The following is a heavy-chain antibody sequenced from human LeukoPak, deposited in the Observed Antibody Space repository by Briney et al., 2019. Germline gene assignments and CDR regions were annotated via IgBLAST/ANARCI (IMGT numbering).Heavy chain of an antibody. CDR1: GFTVSAYW. J-gene: IGHJ4*02. V-gene: IGHV3-7*03. CDR3: ARKTVVGSYFDY. D-gene: IGHD4-23*01. Sequence: GGSLRLSCAASGFTVSAYWMSWVRQAPGKGLEWEANIKQDGSDKYYVDSVKGRFTISRDNAKNSLYLQMNSLRAEDTAVYYCARKTVVGSYFDYWGQGTPVTVSS. CDR2: IKQDGSDK.